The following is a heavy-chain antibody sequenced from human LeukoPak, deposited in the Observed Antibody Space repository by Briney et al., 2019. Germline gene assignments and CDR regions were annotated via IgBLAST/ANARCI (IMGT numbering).Heavy chain of an antibody. V-gene: IGHV3-30*02. D-gene: IGHD6-19*01. CDR1: GFLFRSSA. J-gene: IGHJ5*01. CDR3: AKSRGLDPIDS. Sequence: PGGSLTLSCEASGFLFRSSAMLWVREAPGKGLEWVAFIRSDASNQFYSDSVKGRFTISRDNSKNSLFLQMHSLRPEDTAIYYCAKSRGLDPIDSWGQGTRVTVS. CDR2: IRSDASNQ.